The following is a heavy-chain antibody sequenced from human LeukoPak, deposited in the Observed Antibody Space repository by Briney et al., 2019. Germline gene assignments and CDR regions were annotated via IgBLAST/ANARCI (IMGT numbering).Heavy chain of an antibody. J-gene: IGHJ4*02. CDR3: AKGTGKYWTYFDY. Sequence: GRSLRLSCAASGFTFDDYAMHWVRQAPGKGLEWVSGISWNSGSIDYAGPVRGRFTISRDNAKNSLFLQMSSLRAEDTALYYCAKGTGKYWTYFDYWGLGTLVTVSS. CDR2: ISWNSGSI. V-gene: IGHV3-9*01. CDR1: GFTFDDYA. D-gene: IGHD1-1*01.